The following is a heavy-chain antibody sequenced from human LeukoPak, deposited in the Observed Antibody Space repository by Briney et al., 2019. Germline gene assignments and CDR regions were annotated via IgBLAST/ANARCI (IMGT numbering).Heavy chain of an antibody. J-gene: IGHJ4*02. V-gene: IGHV4-61*02. CDR3: ASDHSGWLGLGY. CDR1: NVSISSGSHY. CDR2: IYAGGRS. D-gene: IGHD6-19*01. Sequence: SETLSLTCTVSNVSISSGSHYWNWIRQPAGKGLEWIGRIYAGGRSNYNPSLRSRVTISVDTSKNQFSLRLSSVTATDTGVYYCASDHSGWLGLGYWGQGTLVSVST.